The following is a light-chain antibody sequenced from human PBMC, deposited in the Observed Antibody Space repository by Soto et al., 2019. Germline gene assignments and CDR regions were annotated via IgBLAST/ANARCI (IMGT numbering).Light chain of an antibody. V-gene: IGLV1-44*01. Sequence: QSVLTQPPSASGTPGQRVTVSCSGSSSNIGSDVVNWYQQLPGTAPKLLIFNNNQRPSGVPDRFSGSKSGTSASLAISGLQSEDEADYYCLVWDDSLNAWVFGGGPKLTVL. CDR2: NNN. CDR1: SSNIGSDV. CDR3: LVWDDSLNAWV. J-gene: IGLJ3*02.